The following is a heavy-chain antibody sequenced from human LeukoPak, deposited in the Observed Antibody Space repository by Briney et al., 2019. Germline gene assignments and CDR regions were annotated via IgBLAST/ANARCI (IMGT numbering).Heavy chain of an antibody. CDR1: GGTFSSYA. V-gene: IGHV1-69*06. CDR3: AGGRPRGYCSGGSCYHNFDY. D-gene: IGHD2-15*01. Sequence: SVKVSCKASGGTFSSYAISWVRQAPGQGLEWMGGIIPIFGTANYAQKFQGRVTITADKSTSTAYMELSSLRSEDTAVYYCAGGRPRGYCSGGSCYHNFDYWGQGTLVTVSS. CDR2: IIPIFGTA. J-gene: IGHJ4*02.